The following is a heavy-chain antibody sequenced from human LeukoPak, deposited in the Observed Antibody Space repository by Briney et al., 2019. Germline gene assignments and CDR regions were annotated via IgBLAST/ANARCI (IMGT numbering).Heavy chain of an antibody. D-gene: IGHD1-1*01. CDR2: ISSSSSYI. Sequence: GGSLRLSCAASGFTFSSYSMNWVRQAPGKGLEWVSSISSSSSYIYYADSVKGRFTISRDNAKNSLYLQMNSLRAEDTAVYYCANGGGDWDELAFDYWGQGTLVTVSS. V-gene: IGHV3-21*01. CDR1: GFTFSSYS. CDR3: ANGGGDWDELAFDY. J-gene: IGHJ4*02.